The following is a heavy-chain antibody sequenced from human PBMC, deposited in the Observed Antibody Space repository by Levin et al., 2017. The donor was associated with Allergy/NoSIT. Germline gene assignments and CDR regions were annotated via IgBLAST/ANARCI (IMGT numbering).Heavy chain of an antibody. CDR3: ASRQVWLPGDALDI. CDR1: GYTFTDFY. D-gene: IGHD5-18*01. J-gene: IGHJ3*02. V-gene: IGHV1-2*02. CDR2: INPYSGDT. Sequence: GESLKISCKASGYTFTDFYLHWVRQAPGQGLEWMGWINPYSGDTNYAQNFQGRVTMTRDTSISTAYMELSRLRSDDTAVYYCASRQVWLPGDALDIWGQGTMVTVSS.